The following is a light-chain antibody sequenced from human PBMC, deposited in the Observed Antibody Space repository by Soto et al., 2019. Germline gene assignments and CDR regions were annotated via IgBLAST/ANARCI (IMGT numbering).Light chain of an antibody. J-gene: IGLJ1*01. CDR1: SSDVGAHNF. V-gene: IGLV2-14*01. Sequence: QSVLTQPASVSGSPGQSITISCTGTSSDVGAHNFVSWYQQHPGKAPKLMVFEVSNRPSGVSYRFSGSKSGNTASLTISGLQAEDEADYFCSSYSISTAYLFGTGTKVTVL. CDR3: SSYSISTAYL. CDR2: EVS.